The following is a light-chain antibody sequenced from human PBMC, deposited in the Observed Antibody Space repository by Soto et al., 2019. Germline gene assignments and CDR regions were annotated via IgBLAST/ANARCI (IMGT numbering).Light chain of an antibody. CDR3: QQYGSSPT. J-gene: IGKJ1*01. V-gene: IGKV3-20*01. CDR1: QSVSSSY. CDR2: DVS. Sequence: ESVLTQSPGTLSFSPGERATLSCRSSQSVSSSYLAWYQQKPGQAPRLLIYDVSSRATGIPDRFSGSGSGTAFTLTISRLEPEDFAVYYCQQYGSSPTFGQGTKVDIK.